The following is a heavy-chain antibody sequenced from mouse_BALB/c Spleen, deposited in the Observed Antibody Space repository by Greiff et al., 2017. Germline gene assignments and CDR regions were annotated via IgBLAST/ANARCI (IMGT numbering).Heavy chain of an antibody. D-gene: IGHD2-3*01. J-gene: IGHJ2*01. CDR1: GYTFTDYW. V-gene: IGHV1-69*01. CDR2: IDTSDSYT. Sequence: VQLQQPGAELVMPGASVKMSCKASGYTFTDYWMHWVKQRPGQGLEWIGAIDTSDSYTSYNQKFKGKATLTVDESSSTAYMQLSSLTSEDSAVYYCARRATYDGYSLFDYWGQGTTLTVSS. CDR3: ARRATYDGYSLFDY.